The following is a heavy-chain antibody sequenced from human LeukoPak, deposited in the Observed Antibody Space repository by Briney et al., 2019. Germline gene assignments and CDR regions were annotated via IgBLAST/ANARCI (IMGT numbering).Heavy chain of an antibody. V-gene: IGHV4-59*12. J-gene: IGHJ3*02. CDR1: GGSISSYY. CDR3: AKSNGYGLVDI. D-gene: IGHD3-10*01. Sequence: SETLSLTCTVSGGSISSYYWSWIRQPPGKGLEWIGYIYYSGSTYYSPSLKGRVTISLDTSRNQFSLKLNSVTAADTAVYYCAKSNGYGLVDIWGQGTMVTVSS. CDR2: IYYSGST.